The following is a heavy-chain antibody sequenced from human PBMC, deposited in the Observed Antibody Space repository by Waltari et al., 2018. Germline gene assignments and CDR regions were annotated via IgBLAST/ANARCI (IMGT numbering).Heavy chain of an antibody. CDR2: IWYDGSNK. CDR3: ARDRRASRQQPVGSDFDY. Sequence: QVQLVESGGGVVQPGRSLRLSCAASGFTFSSYGMHWVRQAPGKGLEWVAVIWYDGSNKYYADSVKGRFTISRDNSKNTLYLQMNSLRAEDTAVYYCARDRRASRQQPVGSDFDYWGQGTLVTVSS. CDR1: GFTFSSYG. D-gene: IGHD6-13*01. J-gene: IGHJ4*02. V-gene: IGHV3-33*08.